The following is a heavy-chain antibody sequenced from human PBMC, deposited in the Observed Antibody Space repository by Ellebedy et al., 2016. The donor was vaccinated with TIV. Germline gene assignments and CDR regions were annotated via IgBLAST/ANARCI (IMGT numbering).Heavy chain of an antibody. J-gene: IGHJ2*01. D-gene: IGHD4-17*01. CDR2: LSGNSDKI. Sequence: GESLKISCAASGFTFSTYAMNWVRQAPGKGLEWVSSLSGNSDKIFYADSVKGRFTISRDNAGNSVYLQMKGLGDEDTAVHYCARAIYGASNLWGRGTLATVSS. CDR1: GFTFSTYA. V-gene: IGHV3-21*01. CDR3: ARAIYGASNL.